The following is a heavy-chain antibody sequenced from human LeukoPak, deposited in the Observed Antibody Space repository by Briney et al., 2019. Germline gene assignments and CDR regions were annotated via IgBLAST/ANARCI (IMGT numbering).Heavy chain of an antibody. V-gene: IGHV3-13*01. Sequence: GGSLRLSCAASGFTFSSYDMHWVRQATGKGLEWVSAIGTAGDTYYPGSVKGRFTISRENAKNSLYLQMNGLRAGDTAVYYCARRTMVEGAFDIWGQGTMVTVSS. D-gene: IGHD3-10*01. CDR1: GFTFSSYD. J-gene: IGHJ3*02. CDR2: IGTAGDT. CDR3: ARRTMVEGAFDI.